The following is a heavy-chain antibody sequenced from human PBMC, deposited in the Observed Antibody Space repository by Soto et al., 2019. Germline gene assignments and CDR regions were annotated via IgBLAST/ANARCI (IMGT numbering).Heavy chain of an antibody. Sequence: ASVKVSCKTSGYTFTACGISWVRQAPGQGLEWMGWTSTYKGNTNYAQKFQGRVAMTTDTSTSTAYMELRSLRSDDTAVYYCVRDLDGSGSYYTDYWGQGTLVTVSS. CDR3: VRDLDGSGSYYTDY. J-gene: IGHJ4*02. D-gene: IGHD3-10*01. CDR2: TSTYKGNT. CDR1: GYTFTACG. V-gene: IGHV1-18*01.